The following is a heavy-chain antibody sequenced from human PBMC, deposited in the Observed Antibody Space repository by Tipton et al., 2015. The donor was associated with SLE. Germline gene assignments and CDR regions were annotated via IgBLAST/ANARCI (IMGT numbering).Heavy chain of an antibody. J-gene: IGHJ4*02. CDR3: ARDAQGYCSGDNCQPDFDY. Sequence: SLRLSCAASGFTFSNFEMNWVRQVPGQGLEGISYISYSCRTIHYADSVKGRFTISRDNARNILYLQMNSLTAEDTAGYYCARDAQGYCSGDNCQPDFDYWGQGTLVTVSS. CDR1: GFTFSNFE. D-gene: IGHD2-15*01. V-gene: IGHV3-48*03. CDR2: ISYSCRTI.